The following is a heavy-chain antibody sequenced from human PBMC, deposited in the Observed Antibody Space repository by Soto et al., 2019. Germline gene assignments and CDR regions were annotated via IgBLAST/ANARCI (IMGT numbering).Heavy chain of an antibody. CDR2: ISAYNGNT. D-gene: IGHD2-15*01. V-gene: IGHV1-18*01. CDR3: ARVRAELGYCSGPSCLPYYYGMDV. Sequence: VASVRVSCKASGYTFTSYGISWLRQAPGQGLEWMGWISAYNGNTDYAQKVQGRVTMTTDTSMSTVYMELRSLRSDDTAVYYCARVRAELGYCSGPSCLPYYYGMDVWGQGTTVTVSS. CDR1: GYTFTSYG. J-gene: IGHJ6*02.